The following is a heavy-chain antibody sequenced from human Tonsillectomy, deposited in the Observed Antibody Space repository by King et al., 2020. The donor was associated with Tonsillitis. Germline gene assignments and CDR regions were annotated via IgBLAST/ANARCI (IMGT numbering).Heavy chain of an antibody. V-gene: IGHV4-4*09. J-gene: IGHJ4*02. CDR3: AGYLLGGGGKGH. CDR2: IPTSGST. CDR1: GGSITDYH. D-gene: IGHD3-16*01. Sequence: QLQESGPGLVKPSETLSLTCTVSGGSITDYHWSWIRQPPGKGLEFIGCIPTSGSTNTHPSLKSRVTISLDTSKSQFSLDLNSVTVADTAIYYCAGYLLGGGGKGHWGQGTLVTVSS.